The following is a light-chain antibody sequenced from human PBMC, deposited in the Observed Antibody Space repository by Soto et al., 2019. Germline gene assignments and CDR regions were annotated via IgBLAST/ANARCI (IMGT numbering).Light chain of an antibody. V-gene: IGLV2-23*01. Sequence: QPALTQPASVSGSPGQSITISCTGTNNLVSWYQQHPGKAPKVVLYEGTKRPSGVSNRFSGSNSGSTASLTISGLQAEDEAHYFCCAYVGARSYVFGPGTKATVL. CDR3: CAYVGARSYV. CDR1: NNL. CDR2: EGT. J-gene: IGLJ1*01.